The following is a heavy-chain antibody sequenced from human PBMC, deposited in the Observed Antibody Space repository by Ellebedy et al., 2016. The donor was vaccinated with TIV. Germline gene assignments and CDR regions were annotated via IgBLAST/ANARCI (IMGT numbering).Heavy chain of an antibody. J-gene: IGHJ4*02. CDR2: FHISGDT. CDR1: GDSISSYF. Sequence: SETLSLXXSVSGDSISSYFWSWIRQPAGKGLEWIGRFHISGDTKYNPSLKSRVTMSLDTSDNQFSLRLSAVTAADTAVYFCARGFEGYYHPLDSWGQGTLVTVSS. D-gene: IGHD3-3*01. CDR3: ARGFEGYYHPLDS. V-gene: IGHV4-4*07.